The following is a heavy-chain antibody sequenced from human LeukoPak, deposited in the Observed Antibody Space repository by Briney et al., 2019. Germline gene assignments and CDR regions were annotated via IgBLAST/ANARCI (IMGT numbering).Heavy chain of an antibody. D-gene: IGHD3-3*01. Sequence: QPGGSLRLSCAVSGLTFSNFKMNWVRQAPGKGLEWVSYISDSGRTTFYADSVKGRFTISRDSAKNSLYLQMSSLRVEDTAVYYCASWAGNTQSDSWSGPFDYWGQGTLVTVSS. V-gene: IGHV3-48*03. J-gene: IGHJ4*02. CDR3: ASWAGNTQSDSWSGPFDY. CDR1: GLTFSNFK. CDR2: ISDSGRTT.